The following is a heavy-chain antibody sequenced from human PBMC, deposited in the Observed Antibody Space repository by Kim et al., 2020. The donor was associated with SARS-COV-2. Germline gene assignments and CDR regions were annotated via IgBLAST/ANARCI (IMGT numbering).Heavy chain of an antibody. CDR1: GVSISSGGFY. J-gene: IGHJ4*01. CDR3: VGSHRSQLPTDYHY. Sequence: SETLSLTCVVSGVSISSGGFYWTWIRQHPGKGREWIGNVYFNGNTQYSTSLRSRLTISVDTSKSQFSLKLNSMPAAAAAVYYCVGSHRSQLPTDYHYWG. CDR2: VYFNGNT. V-gene: IGHV4-31*11. D-gene: IGHD2-2*01.